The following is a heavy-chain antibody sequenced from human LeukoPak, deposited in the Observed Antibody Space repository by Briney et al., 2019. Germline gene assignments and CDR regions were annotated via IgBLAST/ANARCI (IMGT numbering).Heavy chain of an antibody. Sequence: GGSLRLSCAASGFTFSTSAMHWVRQAPGKGLESVTIVAFDGTNIHYIDSVKGRFTIPRDNSKNTLYLEMNSLRTADTAVYYCVRDARGSLDYWGQGTLVTVSP. CDR1: GFTFSTSA. CDR3: VRDARGSLDY. CDR2: VAFDGTNI. V-gene: IGHV3-30-3*01. J-gene: IGHJ4*02.